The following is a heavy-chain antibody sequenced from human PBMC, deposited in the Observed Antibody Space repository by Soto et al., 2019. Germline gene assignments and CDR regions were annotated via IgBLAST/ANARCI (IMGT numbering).Heavy chain of an antibody. Sequence: GASVKVSCKASGGTFSSYTISWVRQAPGQGLEWMGRIIPILGIANYAQKFQGRVTITADKSTSTAYMELSSLRSEDTAVYYCARDRAAARPLESFAYWGQGTLVTVSS. CDR1: GGTFSSYT. CDR3: ARDRAAARPLESFAY. D-gene: IGHD6-6*01. CDR2: IIPILGIA. V-gene: IGHV1-69*04. J-gene: IGHJ4*02.